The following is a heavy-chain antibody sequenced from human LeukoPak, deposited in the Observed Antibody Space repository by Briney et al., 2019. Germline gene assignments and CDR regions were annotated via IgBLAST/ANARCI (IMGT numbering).Heavy chain of an antibody. Sequence: SETLSISCTVSGGAVSTRSYFWGWIRQPPWKVLECIGNIHNSESTYYNPSIKSRVTMSVDTSKNQFSLKLSSVTAADTAVYYCARQVTFGYAFAYYFDYWGQGSLVTVSS. V-gene: IGHV4-39*01. CDR1: GGAVSTRSYF. J-gene: IGHJ4*02. D-gene: IGHD5-18*01. CDR2: IHNSEST. CDR3: ARQVTFGYAFAYYFDY.